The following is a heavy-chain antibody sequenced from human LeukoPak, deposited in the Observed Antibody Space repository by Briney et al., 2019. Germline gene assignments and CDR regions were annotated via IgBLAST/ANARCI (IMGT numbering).Heavy chain of an antibody. D-gene: IGHD3-10*01. CDR3: ARYYSVNGDYFDY. CDR1: GYTLTELS. J-gene: IGHJ4*02. Sequence: ASVKVSCKVSGYTLTELSMHWVRQAPGKGLEWMGGFNPEDGETIYAQKFQGRVTMTTDTSTSTAYMELRSLRSDDTAVYYCARYYSVNGDYFDYWGQGTLVTVSS. CDR2: FNPEDGET. V-gene: IGHV1-24*01.